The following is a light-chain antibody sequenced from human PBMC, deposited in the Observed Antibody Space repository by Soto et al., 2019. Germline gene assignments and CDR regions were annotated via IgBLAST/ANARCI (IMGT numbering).Light chain of an antibody. V-gene: IGLV3-21*04. J-gene: IGLJ2*01. CDR2: YDS. CDR3: QVWDRSSDHVV. CDR1: NIGGNS. Sequence: SYELTQPPSVSVAPGKTARITCGGNNIGGNSVHWYQQKPGQAPVLVIYYDSDRPSGIPERFSGANSGNTATLTISRVEAGDEADYYCQVWDRSSDHVVFGGGTKLTVL.